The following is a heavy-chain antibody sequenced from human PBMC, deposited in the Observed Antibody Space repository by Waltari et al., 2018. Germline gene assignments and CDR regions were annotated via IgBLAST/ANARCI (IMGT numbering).Heavy chain of an antibody. V-gene: IGHV1-69*01. CDR2: NIPNCGTA. CDR1: GGTFSSYA. CDR3: ARGADYYDSSGYLYYGMDV. D-gene: IGHD3-22*01. Sequence: QVQLVQSGAEVKKPGSSVKVSCKASGGTFSSYAISWVRQAPGQGLEWMGGNIPNCGTANYEQKVQGRVTITADEATSTAYMELSSLRSEDTAVYYCARGADYYDSSGYLYYGMDVWGQGTTVTVSS. J-gene: IGHJ6*02.